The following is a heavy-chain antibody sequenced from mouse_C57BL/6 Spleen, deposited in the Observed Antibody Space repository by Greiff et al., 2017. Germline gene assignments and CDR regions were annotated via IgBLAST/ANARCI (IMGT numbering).Heavy chain of an antibody. D-gene: IGHD2-4*01. CDR1: GFTFSDSG. CDR2: ISSGSSTI. CDR3: ARRVPPIYYDYAGAPYWYFDV. V-gene: IGHV5-17*01. Sequence: EVKLQESGGGLVKPGGSLKLSCAASGFTFSDSGMHWVRQAPEKGLEWVAYISSGSSTIYYADTVKGRFTISSDNAKNTLFLQMTSLRTEDTAMYYCARRVPPIYYDYAGAPYWYFDVWGTGTTVTVSS. J-gene: IGHJ1*03.